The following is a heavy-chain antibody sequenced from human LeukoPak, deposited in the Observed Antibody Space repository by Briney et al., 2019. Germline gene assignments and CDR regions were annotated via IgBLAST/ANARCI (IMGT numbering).Heavy chain of an antibody. D-gene: IGHD3-10*01. CDR1: GFTFSSSA. CDR3: AKRAYGSGSSLQYFDY. Sequence: GGSLRLSCGASGFTFSSSAMSWVRQAPGKGLEWVSLLSNSGSTTYYADSVKGRFTISRDTSKNTLYLQMNSLRVEDTAVYYCAKRAYGSGSSLQYFDYWGQGTLVTVSS. CDR2: LSNSGSTT. J-gene: IGHJ4*02. V-gene: IGHV3-23*01.